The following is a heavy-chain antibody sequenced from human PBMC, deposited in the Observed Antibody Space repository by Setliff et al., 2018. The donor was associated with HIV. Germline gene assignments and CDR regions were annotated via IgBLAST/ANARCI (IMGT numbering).Heavy chain of an antibody. CDR2: IYSGGTT. D-gene: IGHD2-15*01. Sequence: PGGSLRLSCAASGFTFSSFAMNWVRQAPGKGLEWVSIIYSGGTTYYADSVKGRFTISRDNAKNSLYLEMNSLRAEETAVYYCARDLRSSHGSPNYFDYWGRGALVTVSS. CDR3: ARDLRSSHGSPNYFDY. CDR1: GFTFSSFA. V-gene: IGHV3-23*03. J-gene: IGHJ4*02.